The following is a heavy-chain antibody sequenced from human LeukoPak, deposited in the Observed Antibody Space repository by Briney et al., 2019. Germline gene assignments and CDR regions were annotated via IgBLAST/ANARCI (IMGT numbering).Heavy chain of an antibody. Sequence: KPSETLSLTCTVSGGSISSSSYYWSWIRQPPGKGLEWIGYIYHSGSTYYNPSLKSRVTISVDRSKNQFSLKLSSVTAADTAVYYCARIYSNSDYFDYWGQGTLVTVSS. J-gene: IGHJ4*02. CDR3: ARIYSNSDYFDY. D-gene: IGHD4-11*01. CDR1: GGSISSSSYY. V-gene: IGHV4-30-2*01. CDR2: IYHSGST.